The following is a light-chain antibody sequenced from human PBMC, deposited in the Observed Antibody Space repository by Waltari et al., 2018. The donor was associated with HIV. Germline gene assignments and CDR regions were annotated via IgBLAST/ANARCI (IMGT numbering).Light chain of an antibody. J-gene: IGKJ1*01. Sequence: DIRLTQSPSTLSASAGDRVAITCRAGQNVGACLAWYQQKPGKPPKLLICQAATLEGGVPSRFSGGVSVSDFTLTINGLQSDDFATYYCHQYASFSGTFGQGTKVEL. CDR3: HQYASFSGT. CDR2: QAA. V-gene: IGKV1-5*03. CDR1: QNVGAC.